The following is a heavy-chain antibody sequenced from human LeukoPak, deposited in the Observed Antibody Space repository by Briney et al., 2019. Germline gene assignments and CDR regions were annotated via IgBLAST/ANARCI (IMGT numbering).Heavy chain of an antibody. CDR3: ARESSREPVNWFDP. V-gene: IGHV1-18*01. J-gene: IGHJ5*02. D-gene: IGHD1-26*01. CDR2: ISAYNGNT. CDR1: GYTFTSYG. Sequence: GASVKVSCKASGYTFTSYGISWVRQAPGQGLEWMGWISAYNGNTNYAQKFQGRVTMTRDTSISTAYMELSRLRSDDTAVYYCARESSREPVNWFDPWGQGTLVTVSS.